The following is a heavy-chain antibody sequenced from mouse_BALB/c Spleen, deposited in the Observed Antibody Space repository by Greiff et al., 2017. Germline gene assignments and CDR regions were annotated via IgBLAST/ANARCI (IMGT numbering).Heavy chain of an antibody. V-gene: IGHV14-3*02. CDR1: GFNIKDTY. Sequence: EVKLQESGAELVKPGASVKLSCTASGFNIKDTYMHWVKQRTEQGLEWIGRIDPANGNTKYDPKFQGKATITADTSSNTAYLQLSSLTSEDNAVYYCARGLQAWFAYWGQGTLVTVSA. CDR2: IDPANGNT. J-gene: IGHJ3*01. CDR3: ARGLQAWFAY. D-gene: IGHD3-1*01.